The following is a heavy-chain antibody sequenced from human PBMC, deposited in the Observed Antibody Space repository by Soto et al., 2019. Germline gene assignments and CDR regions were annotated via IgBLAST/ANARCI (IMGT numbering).Heavy chain of an antibody. D-gene: IGHD2-8*01. J-gene: IGHJ4*02. V-gene: IGHV1-24*01. CDR3: ATDMGYCTNGVCVHFSEQY. CDR1: GYTLTELS. CDR2: FDPEDGET. Sequence: ASVKVSCKVSGYTLTELSMHWVRQAPGKGLEWMGGFDPEDGETIYAQKFQGRVTMTEDTSTDTAYMELSSLRSEDTAVYYCATDMGYCTNGVCVHFSEQYWGQGTLVTVSS.